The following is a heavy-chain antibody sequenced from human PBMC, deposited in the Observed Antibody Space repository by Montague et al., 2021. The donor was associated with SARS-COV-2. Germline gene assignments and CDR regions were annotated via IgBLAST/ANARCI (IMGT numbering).Heavy chain of an antibody. V-gene: IGHV4-30-4*08. J-gene: IGHJ5*01. CDR2: IYHSGST. CDR3: ARAFTLTTKWFDY. CDR1: GASISTGPFY. Sequence: TLSLTCTVSGASISTGPFYWSWIRQYPGKGLEWIGYIYHSGSTYYNPSVKSRVAMSVDMSKNQFSLKLSSVTPADTAVYYCARAFTLTTKWFDYWGQGTLVTVSS. D-gene: IGHD4-17*01.